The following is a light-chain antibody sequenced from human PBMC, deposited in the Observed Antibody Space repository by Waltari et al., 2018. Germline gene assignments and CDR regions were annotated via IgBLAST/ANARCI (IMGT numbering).Light chain of an antibody. CDR3: QHYVRLPVT. CDR2: DAS. CDR1: QSVGRA. J-gene: IGKJ1*01. V-gene: IGKV3-20*01. Sequence: VFTQSPGTLALSPGERATLSCRASQSVGRALAWYQQKPGQAPRLLIYDASIRATGVPDRFSGSGSGTDFSLTISSLEPEDVAVYNCQHYVRLPVTFGQGTKVE.